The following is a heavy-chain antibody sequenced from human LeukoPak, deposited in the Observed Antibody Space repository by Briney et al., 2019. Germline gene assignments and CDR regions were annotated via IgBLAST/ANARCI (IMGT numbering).Heavy chain of an antibody. Sequence: GGSLRLSRAASGFTFSTYSMNWVRQAPGKGLEWVSSISSSSTYIYYADSVKGRFTISRDNAKNSLYLQMNSLRAEDTAVYYCGTWTTVASYFDYWGQGTLVTVSS. CDR2: ISSSSTYI. V-gene: IGHV3-21*06. CDR1: GFTFSTYS. CDR3: GTWTTVASYFDY. J-gene: IGHJ4*02. D-gene: IGHD4-17*01.